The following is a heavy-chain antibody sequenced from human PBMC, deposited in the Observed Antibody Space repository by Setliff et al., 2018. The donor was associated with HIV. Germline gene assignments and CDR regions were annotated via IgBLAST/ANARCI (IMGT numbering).Heavy chain of an antibody. CDR1: ESTFYA. J-gene: IGHJ4*02. Sequence: PGGSLRLSCEASESTFYAMHWVRQSPGKGLEWLAVISYDGTSKYYADSVKGRFTISRDNSKSTQYLQMNSLSTEDTAVYYCARDRHYDTLTCFPYFDYWGQGTLVTVSS. CDR3: ARDRHYDTLTCFPYFDY. V-gene: IGHV3-30*04. D-gene: IGHD3-9*01. CDR2: ISYDGTSK.